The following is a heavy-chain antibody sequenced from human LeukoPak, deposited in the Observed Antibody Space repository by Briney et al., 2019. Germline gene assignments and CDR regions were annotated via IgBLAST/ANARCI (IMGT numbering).Heavy chain of an antibody. CDR3: ARCPQQRRMVRGAPGFYYYYYYMDV. D-gene: IGHD3-10*01. V-gene: IGHV1-69*05. J-gene: IGHJ6*03. CDR2: IIPIFGTA. Sequence: ASVKVSCKASGGTFSSYAISWVRQAPGQGLEWVGGIIPIFGTANYAQKFQGRVTITTDESTSTAYMELSSLRSEDTDVYYCARCPQQRRMVRGAPGFYYYYYYMDVWGKGTTVTVSS. CDR1: GGTFSSYA.